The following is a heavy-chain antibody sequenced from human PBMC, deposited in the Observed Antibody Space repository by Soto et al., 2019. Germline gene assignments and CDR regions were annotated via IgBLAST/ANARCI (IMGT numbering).Heavy chain of an antibody. Sequence: QVLLVESGGGVVQPGRSLKVSCAASGFTLSRYGMHWVRQAPGKGLEWVAAISNDGSNGYYGDSVRGRFTISRDNSKNTLYLQMNSLRAEDTAVYYCTKDLNFASETYYWDYYYGMDVWGQGTTVAVSS. CDR3: TKDLNFASETYYWDYYYGMDV. V-gene: IGHV3-30*18. CDR1: GFTLSRYG. CDR2: ISNDGSNG. D-gene: IGHD3-22*01. J-gene: IGHJ6*02.